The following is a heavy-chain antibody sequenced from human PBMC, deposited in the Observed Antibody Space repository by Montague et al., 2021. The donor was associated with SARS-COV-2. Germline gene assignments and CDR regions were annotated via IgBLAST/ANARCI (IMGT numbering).Heavy chain of an antibody. J-gene: IGHJ5*02. CDR1: GGSISSSNW. D-gene: IGHD3-3*01. CDR2: LYYSGST. CDR3: ASQTLGITIFGVVNGRWFDP. Sequence: SETLSLTCAVSGGSISSSNWWSWVRQPPGKGLEWIGSLYYSGSTYYNPSLKSRVTISVDTAKNQFSLKLSSVTAADTAVYYCASQTLGITIFGVVNGRWFDPWGQGTLVTVSS. V-gene: IGHV4-39*01.